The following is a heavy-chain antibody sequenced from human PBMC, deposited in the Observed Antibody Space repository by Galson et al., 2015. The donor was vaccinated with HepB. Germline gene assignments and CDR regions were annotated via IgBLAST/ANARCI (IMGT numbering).Heavy chain of an antibody. D-gene: IGHD1-26*01. CDR3: VRQWELLGP. CDR1: GFTFSGSV. V-gene: IGHV3-73*01. Sequence: SLRLSCAASGFTFSGSVIHWVRQVSGKGLEWAGRIRNKANNYATAYTASVKDRFTISRDDSKNTAYLQMNSLKIEDTAVYYCVRQWELLGPWGQGTLVTVSS. CDR2: IRNKANNYAT. J-gene: IGHJ5*02.